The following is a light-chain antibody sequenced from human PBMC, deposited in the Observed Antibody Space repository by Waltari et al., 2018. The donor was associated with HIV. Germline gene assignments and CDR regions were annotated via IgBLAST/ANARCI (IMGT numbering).Light chain of an antibody. CDR3: QSVESSGSRV. J-gene: IGLJ3*02. V-gene: IGLV3-25*03. CDR1: ALPKQY. CDR2: KDN. Sequence: SYELTQPPSVSASPGQTARITCSGDALPKQYVYWYQQRPGPAPILVIYKDNERPSGIPERFSGSSSGTTVTLTISGVQAEDEADYYCQSVESSGSRVFGGGTKLTVL.